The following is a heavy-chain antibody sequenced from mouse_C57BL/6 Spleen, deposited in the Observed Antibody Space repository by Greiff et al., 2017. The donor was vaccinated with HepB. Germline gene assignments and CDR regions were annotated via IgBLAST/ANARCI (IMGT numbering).Heavy chain of an antibody. Sequence: QVQLQQPGAELVKPGASVKMSCKASGYTFTSYWITWVKQRPGQGLEWIGDIYPGSGSTNYNEKFKSKATLTVDTSSSTAYMQLSSLTSEDSAVYYCARSHYYGSSFDYWGQGTTLTVSS. D-gene: IGHD1-1*01. J-gene: IGHJ2*01. CDR2: IYPGSGST. CDR1: GYTFTSYW. CDR3: ARSHYYGSSFDY. V-gene: IGHV1-55*01.